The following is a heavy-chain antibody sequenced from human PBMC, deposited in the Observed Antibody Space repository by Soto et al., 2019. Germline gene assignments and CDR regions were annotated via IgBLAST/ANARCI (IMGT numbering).Heavy chain of an antibody. Sequence: QVQLVQSGAEVKKPGSSLKVSCKTSGVTFSTSGISWVRQGPGQGLEWMGGIIPLFGTPKYARKFQGRVSITADDSATTTYLELSGLSYDDTAIYYFARVSPSICGGGNCYRLDSDFDSWGQGSQVVVSS. CDR1: GVTFSTSG. CDR2: IIPLFGTP. D-gene: IGHD2-21*01. CDR3: ARVSPSICGGGNCYRLDSDFDS. J-gene: IGHJ5*01. V-gene: IGHV1-69*01.